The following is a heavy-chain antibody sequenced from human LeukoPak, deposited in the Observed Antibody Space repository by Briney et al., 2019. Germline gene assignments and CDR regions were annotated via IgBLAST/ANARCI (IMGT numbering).Heavy chain of an antibody. CDR2: IYYSGSI. CDR3: AKIGYCRTTTCSGAFDY. J-gene: IGHJ4*02. CDR1: GYSISSSTW. Sequence: PSETLSLTCAVSGYSISSSTWWGWIRQPPGKGLEGIGYIYYSGSIYYNPSLKSRVTMSVDTSQNQFSLKLRSVTAVDTAVYYCAKIGYCRTTTCSGAFDYWGQGTLVTVSS. V-gene: IGHV4-28*05. D-gene: IGHD2-2*03.